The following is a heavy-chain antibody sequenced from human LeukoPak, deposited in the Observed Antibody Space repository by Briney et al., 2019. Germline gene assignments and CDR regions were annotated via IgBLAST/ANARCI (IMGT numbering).Heavy chain of an antibody. V-gene: IGHV3-23*01. J-gene: IGHJ4*02. D-gene: IGHD3-16*01. CDR2: ISGSGSMA. Sequence: GGSLRLSCVGSGLTFSGYVLAWVRQAPGKGLEWISAISGSGSMAYYADSVKGRFTISRDNSKNTLYLQMNSLRAEDTAVYYCAKEGNYDYVCMDYWGQGTLVTVSS. CDR1: GLTFSGYV. CDR3: AKEGNYDYVCMDY.